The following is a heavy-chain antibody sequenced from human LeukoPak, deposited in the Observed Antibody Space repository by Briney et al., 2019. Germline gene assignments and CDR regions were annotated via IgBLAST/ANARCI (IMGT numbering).Heavy chain of an antibody. CDR1: GFTFSSYS. V-gene: IGHV3-21*01. Sequence: GGSLRLSCAASGFTFSSYSMNWVRQAPGKGLEWVSSISSSSSYIYYADSVKGRFTISRDNAKNSQYLQMNSLRAEDTAVYYCARDQASGSYFYWGQGTLVTVSS. CDR3: ARDQASGSYFY. D-gene: IGHD1-26*01. J-gene: IGHJ4*02. CDR2: ISSSSSYI.